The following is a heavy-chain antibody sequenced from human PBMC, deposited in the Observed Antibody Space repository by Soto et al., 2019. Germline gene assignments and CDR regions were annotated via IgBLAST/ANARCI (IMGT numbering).Heavy chain of an antibody. J-gene: IGHJ4*02. CDR3: ARTDIWAY. Sequence: ASVKVSCKTSGFTFTDFSMHWVRQAPGQRLQXXGWXNXXXGXXXXSPRFADRVTMTTDPSTSTAHMELKGIRSDDTAIYYCARTDIWAYWGQGTLVTVSS. CDR2: XNXXXGXX. CDR1: GFTFTDFS. D-gene: IGHD2-15*01. V-gene: IGHV1-18*04.